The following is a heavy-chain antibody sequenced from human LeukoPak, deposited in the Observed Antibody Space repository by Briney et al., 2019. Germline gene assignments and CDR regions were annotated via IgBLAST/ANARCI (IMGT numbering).Heavy chain of an antibody. V-gene: IGHV1-46*01. Sequence: ASVKVSCKASGYTFTSYYMHWVRQAPGQGLEWMGIINPSGGSTSYAQKFQGRVTMTRDTSTSTVYMELSSLRSEDTAVYYCARSVNVKPYCNTISCSGEGMDVWGQGTTVTVSS. D-gene: IGHD2-2*01. CDR1: GYTFTSYY. CDR2: INPSGGST. CDR3: ARSVNVKPYCNTISCSGEGMDV. J-gene: IGHJ6*02.